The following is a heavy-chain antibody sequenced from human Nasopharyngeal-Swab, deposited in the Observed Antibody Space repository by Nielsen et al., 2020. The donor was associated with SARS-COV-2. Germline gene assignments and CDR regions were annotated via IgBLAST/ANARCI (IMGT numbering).Heavy chain of an antibody. CDR1: EFTFSSYW. CDR3: ARGYNFALDY. V-gene: IGHV3-7*04. CDR2: IGTGGEQ. Sequence: GESLKISCAAYEFTFSSYWMSWVRQAPGKGPEWLSTIGTGGEQHYADSAKGRFTISRDNAKNSLYLQMNSLRPEDTAVYYCARGYNFALDYWGQGTLVTVSS. J-gene: IGHJ4*02. D-gene: IGHD1-1*01.